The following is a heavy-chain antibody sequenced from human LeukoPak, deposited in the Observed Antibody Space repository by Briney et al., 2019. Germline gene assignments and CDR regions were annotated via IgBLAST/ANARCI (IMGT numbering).Heavy chain of an antibody. V-gene: IGHV3-7*01. Sequence: GGSLRLSCAASGFTFSRYWMSWVRQAPGKGLEWVANIKQDGSDKYYVDSVKGRFTISRDNAKNSLYLQMNSLRAEDAAVYYCATFRVPVAEPDIGAPLRYRGQGTLVTVSS. CDR2: IKQDGSDK. CDR3: ATFRVPVAEPDIGAPLRY. CDR1: GFTFSRYW. J-gene: IGHJ4*02. D-gene: IGHD2-2*01.